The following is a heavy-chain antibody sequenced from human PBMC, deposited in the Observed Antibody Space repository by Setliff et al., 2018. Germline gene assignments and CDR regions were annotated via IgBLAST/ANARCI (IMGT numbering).Heavy chain of an antibody. D-gene: IGHD6-13*01. CDR2: IHPADYDT. CDR1: GNGFTDLW. J-gene: IGHJ3*02. V-gene: IGHV5-51*01. CDR3: ARLGSSSWYYDVFDI. Sequence: PGESLKISCKVSGNGFTDLWIAWVRQTPGKGLEWMGIIHPADYDTRYSPSLQGQVTFSADRSISTAHLQWDSLKASDTAMYYCARLGSSSWYYDVFDIWGQGTMVTVSS.